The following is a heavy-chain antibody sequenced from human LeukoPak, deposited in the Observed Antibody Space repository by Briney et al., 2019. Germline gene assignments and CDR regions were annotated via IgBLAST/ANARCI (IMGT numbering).Heavy chain of an antibody. V-gene: IGHV3-53*01. D-gene: IGHD6-13*01. CDR2: IYSGGST. J-gene: IGHJ4*02. Sequence: GGSLRLSCAASGFTVSSNYMSWVRQAPGKGLEWVSVIYSGGSTYYADSVKGRFTISRDNAKNSLYLQMNSLRAEDTAVYYCASSFAAAGTIDYWGQGTLVTVSS. CDR1: GFTVSSNY. CDR3: ASSFAAAGTIDY.